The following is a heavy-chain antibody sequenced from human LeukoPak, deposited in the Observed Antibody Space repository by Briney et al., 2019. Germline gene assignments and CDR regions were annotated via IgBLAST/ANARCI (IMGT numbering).Heavy chain of an antibody. CDR3: ARDRSGRDAFDI. J-gene: IGHJ3*02. CDR1: GFTFSNFA. CDR2: IAGPGYTA. Sequence: GGSLRLSCAASGFTFSNFAMNWVRQAPGKGLEWVSHIAGPGYTAFYADSVKGRFTISRDNSMNTLYLQMNSLRAEDTAVYYCARDRSGRDAFDIWGQGTMVTVSS. V-gene: IGHV3-23*01.